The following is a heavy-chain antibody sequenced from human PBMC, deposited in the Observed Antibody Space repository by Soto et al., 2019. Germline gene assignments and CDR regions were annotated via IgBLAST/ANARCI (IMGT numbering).Heavy chain of an antibody. J-gene: IGHJ5*02. CDR1: GFSLSTSEVG. CDR2: IFWNDDE. V-gene: IGHV2-5*01. D-gene: IGHD2-21*01. CDR3: ANSRLFDCLDT. Sequence: SGPTLVNPTQTLTLTCTFSGFSLSTSEVGVGWIRQPPGKALEWLALIFWNDDERYNPSLKSRLTITKDISKNQVVLTMTNMDPADPATSYSANSRLFDCLDTWGQGTLVTVSS.